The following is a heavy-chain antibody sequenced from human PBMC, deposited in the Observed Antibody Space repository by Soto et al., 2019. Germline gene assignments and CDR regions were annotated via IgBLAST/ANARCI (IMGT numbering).Heavy chain of an antibody. CDR2: IYSSGST. D-gene: IGHD3-22*01. J-gene: IGHJ4*02. Sequence: GGSLRLSCAASGFTVSGNDMSWVRQAPGKGLEWVSLIYSSGSTKYADSVKGRFTISRDNSKNTVHLQMNTLRTEDTAVYYCARRPLNSNGAYWGQGTLVTVSS. V-gene: IGHV3-53*01. CDR3: ARRPLNSNGAY. CDR1: GFTVSGND.